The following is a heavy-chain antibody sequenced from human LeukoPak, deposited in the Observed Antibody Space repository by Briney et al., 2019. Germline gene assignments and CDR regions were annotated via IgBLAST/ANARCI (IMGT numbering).Heavy chain of an antibody. Sequence: TSETLSLTCTVSGGSITSYSISSYYWTWIRQPPGKALEWIGYVYCSGSTNYTPSLKSRVTISVDTSKNQFSLKLSSVTAADTAVYFCATDSPGSYNRFAYWGQGALVTVSS. J-gene: IGHJ4*02. CDR2: VYCSGST. V-gene: IGHV4-61*01. CDR1: GGSITSYSISSYY. D-gene: IGHD3-10*01. CDR3: ATDSPGSYNRFAY.